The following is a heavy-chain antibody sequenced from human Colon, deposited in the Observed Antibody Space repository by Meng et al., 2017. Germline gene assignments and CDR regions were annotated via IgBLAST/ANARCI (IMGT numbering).Heavy chain of an antibody. CDR1: GGSFSGYY. D-gene: IGHD2-2*01. Sequence: QVQLSQWGAGLLKPSETLSLTCAVYGGSFSGYYWSWIRQPPGKGLEWIGEINHSGSTNYNPSLKSRVTISVDTSKNQFSLKLSSVTAADTAVYYCARGWGYCSSTSCYFLDYWGQGTLVTVSS. CDR3: ARGWGYCSSTSCYFLDY. V-gene: IGHV4-34*01. CDR2: INHSGST. J-gene: IGHJ4*02.